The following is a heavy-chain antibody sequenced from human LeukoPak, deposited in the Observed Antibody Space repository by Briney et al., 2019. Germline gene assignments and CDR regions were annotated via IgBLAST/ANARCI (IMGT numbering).Heavy chain of an antibody. V-gene: IGHV3-9*01. CDR2: ISWNSGNI. D-gene: IGHD3-16*02. J-gene: IGHJ4*02. CDR1: GFTFDDYA. CDR3: TKDMSYKGTWGSYPDS. Sequence: GGSLRLSCAASGFTFDDYAMHWVRQAPGKGLERVSGISWNSGNIGYADSVKGRLTISRDNAKNSLYLQMNSLRAEDTALYYCTKDMSYKGTWGSYPDSWGQGTLVTVSS.